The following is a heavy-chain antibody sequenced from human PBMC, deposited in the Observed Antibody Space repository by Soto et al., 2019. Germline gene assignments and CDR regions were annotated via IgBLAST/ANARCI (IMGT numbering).Heavy chain of an antibody. Sequence: GASVKVSCKASGYTFSAYYLNWVRQAPGQGLEWMGWINPNSGATNYAQKYQGWVTMTRDTSISTAYMELNRLRSEDTAVYYCAKDERSRWVCYAMDVWGQGTTVTVSS. J-gene: IGHJ6*02. CDR3: AKDERSRWVCYAMDV. D-gene: IGHD3-16*01. V-gene: IGHV1-2*04. CDR2: INPNSGAT. CDR1: GYTFSAYY.